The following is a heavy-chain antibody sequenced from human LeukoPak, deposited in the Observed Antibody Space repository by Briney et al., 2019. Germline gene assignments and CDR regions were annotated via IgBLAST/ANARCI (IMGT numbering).Heavy chain of an antibody. D-gene: IGHD6-19*01. J-gene: IGHJ5*01. CDR1: GFTVSSNH. CDR2: IYSGGST. CDR3: AKPVSGGLAVTADWFHP. Sequence: PGGSLRLSCAASGFTVSSNHMSWVRQAPGKGLEWVSVIYSGGSTYYADSVKGRFTISRDNSKNTLYLQVNTLRADDTATYYCAKPVSGGLAVTADWFHPWGQGTLVVVSS. V-gene: IGHV3-53*01.